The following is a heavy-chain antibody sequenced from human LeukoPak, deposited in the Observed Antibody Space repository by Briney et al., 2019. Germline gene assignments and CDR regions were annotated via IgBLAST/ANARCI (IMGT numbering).Heavy chain of an antibody. CDR2: ISISSGAT. Sequence: GGSLRLSCAASGFIFTSYTMNWVRQAPGKGLEWVSSISISSGATYYADSVKGRFTISRGNSKNTLYLQMNSLRVEDTAVYYCAKAYSVGATQFDYWGQGTLVTVSS. CDR3: AKAYSVGATQFDY. CDR1: GFIFTSYT. J-gene: IGHJ4*02. D-gene: IGHD1-26*01. V-gene: IGHV3-23*01.